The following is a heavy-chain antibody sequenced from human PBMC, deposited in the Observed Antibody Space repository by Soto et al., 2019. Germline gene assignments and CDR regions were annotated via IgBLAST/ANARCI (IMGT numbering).Heavy chain of an antibody. V-gene: IGHV3-30-3*01. D-gene: IGHD5-12*01. CDR3: ARGGEVYYYYGMDV. CDR1: GFTFGGYA. Sequence: PGGSLRLSCGASGFTFGGYAGHWVRQAPGKGLEWVAVISYDGSNKYYADSVKGRFTISSDNSKNTLYLQMNSLRAEDTAVYYCARGGEVYYYYGMDVWGQGTTVTVSS. CDR2: ISYDGSNK. J-gene: IGHJ6*02.